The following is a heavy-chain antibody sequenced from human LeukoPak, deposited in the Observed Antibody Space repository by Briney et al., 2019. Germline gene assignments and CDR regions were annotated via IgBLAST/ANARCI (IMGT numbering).Heavy chain of an antibody. CDR2: IYYSGST. CDR1: GGSISSYY. V-gene: IGHV4-59*01. Sequence: PSETLSLTCTVSGGSISSYYWSWLRQPPGKGLEWIGYIYYSGSTNYNPSLKSRVTISVDTSKNQFSLKLSSVTAADTAVYYCARDQPGEGWFDPWGQGTLVTVSS. J-gene: IGHJ5*02. D-gene: IGHD3-10*01. CDR3: ARDQPGEGWFDP.